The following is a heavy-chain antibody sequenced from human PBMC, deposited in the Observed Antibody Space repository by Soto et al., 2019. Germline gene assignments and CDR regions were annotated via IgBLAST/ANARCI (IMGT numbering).Heavy chain of an antibody. V-gene: IGHV4-31*03. CDR2: IYYSGST. Sequence: PSETLSLTCTVSGGSISSGGYYWSWIRQHPGKGLEWIGYIYYSGSTYYNPSLKSRVTISVDTSKNQFSLKLSSVTAADTAVYYCASGYYDFWSGPAPHPYYYYGMDLWGQGTTVTVSS. J-gene: IGHJ6*02. D-gene: IGHD3-3*01. CDR3: ASGYYDFWSGPAPHPYYYYGMDL. CDR1: GGSISSGGYY.